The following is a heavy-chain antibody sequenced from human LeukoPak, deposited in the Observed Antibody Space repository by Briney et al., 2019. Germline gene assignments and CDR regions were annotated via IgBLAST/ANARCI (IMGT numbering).Heavy chain of an antibody. CDR3: ARSGTHMYYYYYMDV. D-gene: IGHD1/OR15-1a*01. V-gene: IGHV3-53*05. CDR1: GFIVSSNY. Sequence: GGALRLSCPASGFIVSSNYMRWVRQAPGKELDGVAIIYSGGRTYYADSVQGQFTISRDNSNNTLYLQMNSLRAEDTAVYYCARSGTHMYYYYYMDVWGKGTTVTVSS. J-gene: IGHJ6*03. CDR2: IYSGGRT.